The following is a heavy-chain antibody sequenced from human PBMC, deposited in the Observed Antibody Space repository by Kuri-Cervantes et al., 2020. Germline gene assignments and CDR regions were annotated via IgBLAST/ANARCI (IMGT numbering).Heavy chain of an antibody. D-gene: IGHD6-13*01. CDR1: GFTFTNYD. Sequence: GESLKISCAASGFTFTNYDMHWVRQDPGKGLVWVSRINSDGITTNYADPVKGRFTTSRDNAKNILYLQMNSLRAEDTAVYYCAKQIGGAGLDYWGQGTLVTVSS. CDR2: INSDGITT. V-gene: IGHV3-74*01. CDR3: AKQIGGAGLDY. J-gene: IGHJ4*02.